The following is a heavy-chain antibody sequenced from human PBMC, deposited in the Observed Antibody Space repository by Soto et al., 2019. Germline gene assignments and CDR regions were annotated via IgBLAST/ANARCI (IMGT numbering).Heavy chain of an antibody. Sequence: QVPLVESGGGVVQPGRSLRLSCAASGFTFSSYAMHWVRQAPGKGLEWVAVISYDGSNKYYADSVKGRFTISRDNSKNTRYLQMNSLRAEDTAVYYCARGRYVPVLDIWGQGTMVTVSS. J-gene: IGHJ3*02. CDR2: ISYDGSNK. V-gene: IGHV3-30-3*01. D-gene: IGHD3-16*01. CDR3: ARGRYVPVLDI. CDR1: GFTFSSYA.